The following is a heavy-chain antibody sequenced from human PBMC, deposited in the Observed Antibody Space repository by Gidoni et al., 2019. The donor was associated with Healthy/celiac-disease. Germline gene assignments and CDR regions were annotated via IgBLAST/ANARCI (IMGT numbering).Heavy chain of an antibody. V-gene: IGHV3-7*01. Sequence: EVQLVASGGGLVQPGGSLRLYCSASGFTFRSYWMGWVRQVPGKGLGLVANIKQDGSEKYYVDSVKGRFTISRDNAKNSLYLQMNSLRAEDTAVYYCARGRSSSDAEYFQHWGQGTLVTVSS. CDR3: ARGRSSSDAEYFQH. J-gene: IGHJ1*01. CDR2: IKQDGSEK. CDR1: GFTFRSYW. D-gene: IGHD6-6*01.